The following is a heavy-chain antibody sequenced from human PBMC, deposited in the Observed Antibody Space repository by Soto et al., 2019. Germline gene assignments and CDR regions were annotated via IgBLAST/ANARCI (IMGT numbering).Heavy chain of an antibody. D-gene: IGHD4-17*01. CDR3: ARDDDGDYVPNYYYYYGMDV. Sequence: EVQLVESGGGLVKPGGSLRLSCAASGFTFSSYSMNWVRQAPGKGLEWVSSISSSSSYIYYADSVKGRFTISRDNAKNSLYLQMNSLRAEDTAVYYCARDDDGDYVPNYYYYYGMDVW. CDR1: GFTFSSYS. CDR2: ISSSSSYI. J-gene: IGHJ6*01. V-gene: IGHV3-21*01.